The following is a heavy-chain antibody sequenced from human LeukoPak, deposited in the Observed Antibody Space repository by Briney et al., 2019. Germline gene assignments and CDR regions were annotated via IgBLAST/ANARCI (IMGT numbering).Heavy chain of an antibody. D-gene: IGHD1-14*01. J-gene: IGHJ1*01. CDR3: AKPVRTAEYFQH. CDR2: ITWNSHYR. V-gene: IGHV3-9*01. Sequence: GGSLRLSCAASGFTFDDYAMHWVRHAPGKGLEWVSGITWNSHYRGYADSVKGRFAISRDNAKRSLYLQMNGLRPEDTAFYYCAKPVRTAEYFQHWGQGTLVTVSS. CDR1: GFTFDDYA.